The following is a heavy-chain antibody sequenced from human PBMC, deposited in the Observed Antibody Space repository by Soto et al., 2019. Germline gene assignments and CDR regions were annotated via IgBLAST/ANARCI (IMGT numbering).Heavy chain of an antibody. V-gene: IGHV1-2*04. CDR2: INPNSGGT. D-gene: IGHD2-2*01. J-gene: IGHJ6*02. Sequence: ASVKVSCKASGYTFTGYYMHWVRQAPGQGLEWMGWINPNSGGTNYAQKFQGWVTMTRDTSISTAYMELSRLRSDDTAVYYCARDQGGGDIVVVPAAKDYYYYGMDVWGQGTTVTVSS. CDR3: ARDQGGGDIVVVPAAKDYYYYGMDV. CDR1: GYTFTGYY.